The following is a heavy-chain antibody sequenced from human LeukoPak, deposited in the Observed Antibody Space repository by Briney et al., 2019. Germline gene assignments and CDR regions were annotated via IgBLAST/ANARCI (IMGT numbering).Heavy chain of an antibody. CDR2: ISSSGSTI. Sequence: GGSLRLSCAASGFTFSTYGMNWVRQAPGKGLEWVSYISSSGSTIYYADSVKGRFTISRDNAKNSLYLQMNSLRAEDTAVYYCARQDPENWFDPWGQGTLVTVSS. CDR1: GFTFSTYG. D-gene: IGHD1-14*01. V-gene: IGHV3-48*04. CDR3: ARQDPENWFDP. J-gene: IGHJ5*02.